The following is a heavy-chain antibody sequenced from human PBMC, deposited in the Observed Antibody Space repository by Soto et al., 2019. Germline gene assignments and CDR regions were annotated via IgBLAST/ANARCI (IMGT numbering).Heavy chain of an antibody. D-gene: IGHD1-1*01. Sequence: QLQLQESGSGLVRPSQTLSLTCAVSGGSISSGGYSWNWIRQPPGKGLEWIVYIYHSGSTLYNPSLKSRDTISVDKPKNRFPLKLSSVTAADTAVYYCARDQLEGNWFDPWGQGTLVTVSS. V-gene: IGHV4-30-2*01. J-gene: IGHJ5*02. CDR3: ARDQLEGNWFDP. CDR1: GGSISSGGYS. CDR2: IYHSGST.